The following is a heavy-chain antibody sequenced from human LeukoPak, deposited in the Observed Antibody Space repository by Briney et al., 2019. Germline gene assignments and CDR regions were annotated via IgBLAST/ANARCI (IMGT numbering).Heavy chain of an antibody. Sequence: GESLRLSCATSGFTFSFYGMHWVRQAPGKGLEWVAFIQYDGSYKLYADSVQGRFSISRDNSKSTLFLQMNSLRPDDTALYYCAKTSDQLLYSKFDFWGQGTLVTVSS. CDR2: IQYDGSYK. J-gene: IGHJ5*01. CDR3: AKTSDQLLYSKFDF. V-gene: IGHV3-30*02. D-gene: IGHD2-2*02. CDR1: GFTFSFYG.